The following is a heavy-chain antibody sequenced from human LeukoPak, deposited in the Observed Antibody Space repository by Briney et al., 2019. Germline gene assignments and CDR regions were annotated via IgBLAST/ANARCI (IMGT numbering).Heavy chain of an antibody. CDR3: VRAGSGYRGKGAFDI. J-gene: IGHJ3*02. Sequence: ASVKVSCKASGYTFTSYGISWVRQAPGQGLEWMGWISAYNGNTNYAQKLQGRVTMTTDTSTSTAYMELRSLRSDDTAVYYCVRAGSGYRGKGAFDIWGQGTMVTVSS. CDR2: ISAYNGNT. V-gene: IGHV1-18*01. D-gene: IGHD3-3*01. CDR1: GYTFTSYG.